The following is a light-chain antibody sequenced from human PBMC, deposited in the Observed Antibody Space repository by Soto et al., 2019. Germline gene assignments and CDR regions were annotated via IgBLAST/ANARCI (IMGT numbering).Light chain of an antibody. Sequence: QSVLTQPASVSGSPGQSITISCTGSSSDVGKYNLVSWFQHHPGKAPKLIIYEGSERPSGVANRFSGSKSGNTASLTISGLQADDEADYYCCSYAGSSTYVLFGGGTKLTVL. CDR3: CSYAGSSTYVL. CDR1: SSDVGKYNL. J-gene: IGLJ2*01. CDR2: EGS. V-gene: IGLV2-23*01.